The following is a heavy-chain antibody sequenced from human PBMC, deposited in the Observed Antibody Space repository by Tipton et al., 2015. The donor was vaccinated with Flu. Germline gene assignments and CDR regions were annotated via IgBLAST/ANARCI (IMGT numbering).Heavy chain of an antibody. J-gene: IGHJ4*02. D-gene: IGHD3-3*01. CDR2: IYTSGST. CDR1: GGSISSYY. CDR3: ARGCDFWSGGEYYFDY. V-gene: IGHV4-4*07. Sequence: LRLSCTVSGGSISSYYWSWIRQPAGKGLEWIGRIYTSGSTNYNPSLKSRVTMSVDMSKNQFSLKLSSVTAADTAVYYCARGCDFWSGGEYYFDYWGQGTLVTVSS.